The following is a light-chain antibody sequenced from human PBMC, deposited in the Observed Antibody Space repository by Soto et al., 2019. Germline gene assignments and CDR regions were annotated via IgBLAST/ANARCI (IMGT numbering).Light chain of an antibody. CDR3: CSYGGGYNLI. CDR1: GSDIAGFNY. Sequence: QSVLTQPRSVSGSPGQSVTISCTGTGSDIAGFNYVSWYQQHPGKAPKLMIYDVTERPSGVPDRFSGSKSGNTASLTISGLQAEDESTYYCCSYGGGYNLIFGGGTQLTVL. V-gene: IGLV2-11*01. J-gene: IGLJ7*01. CDR2: DVT.